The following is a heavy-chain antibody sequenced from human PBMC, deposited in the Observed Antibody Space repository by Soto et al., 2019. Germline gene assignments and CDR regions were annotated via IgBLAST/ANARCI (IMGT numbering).Heavy chain of an antibody. CDR1: GGSISGYY. Sequence: SETLSLTCTVSGGSISGYYWSWIRQPPGRGLEWIGYMYNTGSTVYNPSIKSRVNKSVDTSKNQFSLKLNSVTAADTAVYYCARDLWGYCGTDCYPLDVWGQGTTVT. CDR2: MYNTGST. D-gene: IGHD2-21*02. CDR3: ARDLWGYCGTDCYPLDV. J-gene: IGHJ6*02. V-gene: IGHV4-59*01.